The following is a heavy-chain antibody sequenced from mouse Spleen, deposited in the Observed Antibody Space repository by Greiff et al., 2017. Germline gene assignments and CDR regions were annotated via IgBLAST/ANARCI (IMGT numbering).Heavy chain of an antibody. CDR1: GFTFSSYG. J-gene: IGHJ3*01. V-gene: IGHV5-6-3*01. CDR2: INSNGGST. D-gene: IGHD2-10*01. CDR3: ARDLTYYGNPQAY. Sequence: EVMLVESGGGLVQPGGSLKLSCAASGFTFSSYGMSWVRQTPDKRLELVATINSNGGSTYYPDSVKGRFTISRDNAKNTLYLQMSSLKSEDTAMYYCARDLTYYGNPQAYWGQGTLVTVSA.